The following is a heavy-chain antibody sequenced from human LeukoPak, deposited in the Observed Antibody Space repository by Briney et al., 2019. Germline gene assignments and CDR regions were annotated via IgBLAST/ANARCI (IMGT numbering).Heavy chain of an antibody. CDR1: GFTFSSYG. J-gene: IGHJ6*04. Sequence: PGGSLRLSCAASGFTFSSYGMHWVRQAPGKGLEWVAVISYDGSNKYYADSVKGRFTISRDNSKNTLYLQMNSLRAEDTAVYYCAKTINWGRNYYYGMDVWGKGTTVTVSS. CDR2: ISYDGSNK. CDR3: AKTINWGRNYYYGMDV. V-gene: IGHV3-30*18. D-gene: IGHD7-27*01.